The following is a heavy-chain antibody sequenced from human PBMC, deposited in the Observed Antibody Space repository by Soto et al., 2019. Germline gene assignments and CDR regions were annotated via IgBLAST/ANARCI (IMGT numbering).Heavy chain of an antibody. J-gene: IGHJ4*02. CDR2: ISWNSGSI. CDR1: GFTFDDYA. CDR3: AKDCGSGWYEVSGD. D-gene: IGHD6-19*01. V-gene: IGHV3-9*01. Sequence: EVQLVESGGGLVQPGRSLRLSCAASGFTFDDYAMHWVRQAPGKGLEWVSGISWNSGSIGYADSVKGRFTISRDNAKNSLYLQMNSLRAEDTALYYCAKDCGSGWYEVSGDWGQGTLVTVSS.